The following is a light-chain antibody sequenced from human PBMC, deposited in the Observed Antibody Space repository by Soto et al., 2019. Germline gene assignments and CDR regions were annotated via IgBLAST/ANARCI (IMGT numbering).Light chain of an antibody. V-gene: IGLV1-47*01. CDR1: RSNIGRNF. J-gene: IGLJ7*01. CDR2: RTN. Sequence: QSVLTQSPSASGTPGQRVTISCSGSRSNIGRNFAYWYQHVPGTAPRLLIQRTNARPSGVPDRLSGSKSGTSVSLAISGLRSDDEAAYYCASWDDTLDAQVFGGGTQLTVL. CDR3: ASWDDTLDAQV.